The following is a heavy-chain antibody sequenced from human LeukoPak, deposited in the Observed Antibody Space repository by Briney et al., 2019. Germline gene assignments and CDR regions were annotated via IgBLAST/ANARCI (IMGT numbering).Heavy chain of an antibody. D-gene: IGHD2-2*02. CDR3: AKDLLSMPRRGTSCYISS. CDR1: GFTFSNYG. CDR2: MRYDGSNK. V-gene: IGHV3-30*02. Sequence: GGSLRLSCAASGFTFSNYGMHWVRQAPGKGLEWVAFMRYDGSNKYYADSVKGRFTISRDNSKNTLYLQMNSLRAEDTAVYYCAKDLLSMPRRGTSCYISSWGQGTLVTVSS. J-gene: IGHJ5*02.